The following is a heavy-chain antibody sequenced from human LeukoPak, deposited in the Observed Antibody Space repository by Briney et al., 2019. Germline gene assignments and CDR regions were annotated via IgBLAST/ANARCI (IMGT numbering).Heavy chain of an antibody. CDR1: DGSISSSSYY. D-gene: IGHD5-24*01. J-gene: IGHJ4*02. CDR3: ARRDGYNSYYFDY. CDR2: IYYSGST. Sequence: SETLSLTCTVSDGSISSSSYYWGWIRQPPGKGLEWIGNIYYSGSTYYNPSLKSRVTISVDTSKNQFSLKLSSVTAADTAVYYFARRDGYNSYYFDYWGQGTLVTVSS. V-gene: IGHV4-39*01.